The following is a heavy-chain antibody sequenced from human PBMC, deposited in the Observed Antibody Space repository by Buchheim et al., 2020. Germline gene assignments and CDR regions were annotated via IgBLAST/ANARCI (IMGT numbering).Heavy chain of an antibody. CDR3: ARGQYYYDSSGYLGYYYYYGMDV. CDR1: GGSISSYY. J-gene: IGHJ6*02. Sequence: QVQLQESGPGLVKPSETLPLTCTVSGGSISSYYWSWIRQPAGKGLEWIGRIYTSGSTNYNPSLKSRVTMSVDTSKNQFSLKLSSVTAADTAVYYCARGQYYYDSSGYLGYYYYYGMDVWGQGTT. D-gene: IGHD3-22*01. V-gene: IGHV4-4*07. CDR2: IYTSGST.